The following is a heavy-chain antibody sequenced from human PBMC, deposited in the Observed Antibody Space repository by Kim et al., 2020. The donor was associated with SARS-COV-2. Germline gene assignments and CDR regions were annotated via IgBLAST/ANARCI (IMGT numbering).Heavy chain of an antibody. Sequence: ASVKVSCKVSGYTLTELSMHWVRQAPGKGLEWMGGFDPEDGETIYAQKFQGRVTMTEDTSTDTAYMELSSLRSEDTAVYYCATAAGVCGGATRCPRWFDPWGQGTLVTVSS. CDR2: FDPEDGET. CDR3: ATAAGVCGGATRCPRWFDP. CDR1: GYTLTELS. J-gene: IGHJ5*02. V-gene: IGHV1-24*01. D-gene: IGHD1-26*01.